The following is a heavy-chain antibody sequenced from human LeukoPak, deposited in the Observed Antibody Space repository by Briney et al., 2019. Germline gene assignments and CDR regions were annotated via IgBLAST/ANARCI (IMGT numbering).Heavy chain of an antibody. V-gene: IGHV1-18*01. CDR1: GYTFTSYG. Sequence: GASVKVSCEASGYTFTSYGIGWVRQAPGQGLEWMGWISAYNGHANFAQNFQGRVTMTTDTSTSTAYMELSSLRSDDTAVYYCARDPYCGGDCYYFDYWGQGTLVTVSS. CDR3: ARDPYCGGDCYYFDY. J-gene: IGHJ4*02. CDR2: ISAYNGHA. D-gene: IGHD2-21*02.